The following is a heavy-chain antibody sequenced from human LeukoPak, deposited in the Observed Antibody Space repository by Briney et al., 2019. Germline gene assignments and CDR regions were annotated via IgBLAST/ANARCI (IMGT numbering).Heavy chain of an antibody. CDR2: IHHSGST. CDR3: ARREYYDSTGYFDQ. CDR1: GDSISRNNW. D-gene: IGHD2/OR15-2a*01. V-gene: IGHV4-4*02. Sequence: SGTPSLTCAVSGDSISRNNWWTWVRQPPGKGLEWIGEIHHSGSTNYNPSLKSRVTILVDKSKNQFSLRLSSVTAADTAVYYCARREYYDSTGYFDQWGQGTLVTVSS. J-gene: IGHJ4*02.